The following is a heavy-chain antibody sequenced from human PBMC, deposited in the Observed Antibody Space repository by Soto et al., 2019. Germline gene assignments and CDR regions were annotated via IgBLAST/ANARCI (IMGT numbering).Heavy chain of an antibody. D-gene: IGHD1-26*01. CDR2: ISSNGANT. V-gene: IGHV3-64*02. J-gene: IGHJ4*02. CDR3: ARSGYSGAYPAYIDY. CDR1: GFTFSTYA. Sequence: GGSLRLSCAASGFTFSTYAMHWVRQAPGKGLEFVSAISSNGANTYYADSVKGRFTISRDNSKNTLYLQMGSLRADDMAVYYCARSGYSGAYPAYIDYWGQGTLVTVSS.